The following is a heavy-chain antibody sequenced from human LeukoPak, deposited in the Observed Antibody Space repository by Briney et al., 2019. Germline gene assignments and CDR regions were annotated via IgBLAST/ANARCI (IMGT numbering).Heavy chain of an antibody. CDR3: ARGGSDYDILTGYYTAEYFQH. Sequence: SETLSLTCAVYGGSFSGYYWSWIRQPAGKGLEWIGEINHSGSTNYNPSLKSRVTISVDTSKNQFSLKLSSVTAADTAVYYCARGGSDYDILTGYYTAEYFQHWGQGTLVTVSS. CDR2: INHSGST. J-gene: IGHJ1*01. CDR1: GGSFSGYY. D-gene: IGHD3-9*01. V-gene: IGHV4-34*01.